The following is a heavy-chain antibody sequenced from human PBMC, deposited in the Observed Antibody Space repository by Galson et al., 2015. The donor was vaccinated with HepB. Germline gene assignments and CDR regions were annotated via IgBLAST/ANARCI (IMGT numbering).Heavy chain of an antibody. CDR3: AKGGGLVLLWFGDPPGWFDP. CDR1: GFTFSSYA. CDR2: ISYDGSNK. Sequence: SLRLSCAASGFTFSSYAMHWVRQAPGKGLEWVAVISYDGSNKYYADSVKGRFTISRDNSKNTLYLQMNSLRAEDTAVYYCAKGGGLVLLWFGDPPGWFDPWGQGTLVTVSS. D-gene: IGHD3-10*01. J-gene: IGHJ5*02. V-gene: IGHV3-30-3*01.